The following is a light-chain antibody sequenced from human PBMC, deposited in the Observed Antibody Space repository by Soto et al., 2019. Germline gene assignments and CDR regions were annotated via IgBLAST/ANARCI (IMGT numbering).Light chain of an antibody. CDR2: GAF. Sequence: IVLKESARTVSLSAVERATXSCRASQNVISNYLAWYQQKPGQAPKLLIYGAFNRATGIPDRFSGSGSGTDFTLTISRMEPEDFALYCCHQYETCPRTFGQGTKVDIK. V-gene: IGKV3-20*01. J-gene: IGKJ1*01. CDR1: QNVISNY. CDR3: HQYETCPRT.